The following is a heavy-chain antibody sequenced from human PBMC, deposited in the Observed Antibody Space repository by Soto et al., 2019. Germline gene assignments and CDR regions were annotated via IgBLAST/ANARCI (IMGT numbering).Heavy chain of an antibody. D-gene: IGHD3-22*01. J-gene: IGHJ4*02. V-gene: IGHV1-69*13. Sequence: SVKVSCKASGGTFSSYAISWVRQAPGQGLEWMGGIIPIFGTANYAQKFQGRVTITADESTSTAYMELSSLRSEDTAVYYCARVRDDYYDSSGLVVWGQGTLVTVSS. CDR2: IIPIFGTA. CDR3: ARVRDDYYDSSGLVV. CDR1: GGTFSSYA.